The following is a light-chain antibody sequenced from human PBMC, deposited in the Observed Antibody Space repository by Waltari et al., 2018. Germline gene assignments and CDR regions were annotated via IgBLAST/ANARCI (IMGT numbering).Light chain of an antibody. J-gene: IGKJ1*01. CDR3: QHYVRLPAT. CDR2: GAS. V-gene: IGKV3-20*01. Sequence: ETVLTQSPDTLSLSPGERATLSCRASQSVGRPLAWYQLKPGQAPRLLIYGASTRATGTPDRFSGSGSGTDFSLTISRLEPEDFAVYFCQHYVRLPATFGQGTRVEV. CDR1: QSVGRP.